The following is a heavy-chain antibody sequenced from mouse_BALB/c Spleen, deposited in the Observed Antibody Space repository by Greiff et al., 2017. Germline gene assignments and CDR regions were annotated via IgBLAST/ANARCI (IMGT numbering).Heavy chain of an antibody. Sequence: QVQLQQSGAELVRPGTSVKVSCKASGYAFTNYLIEWVKQRPGQGLEWIGVINPGSGGTNYNEKFKGKATLTADKSSSTAYMQLSSLTSDDSAVYFCARSGGNLFAYWGQGTLVTVSA. CDR1: GYAFTNYL. J-gene: IGHJ3*01. V-gene: IGHV1-54*01. CDR2: INPGSGGT. D-gene: IGHD2-1*01. CDR3: ARSGGNLFAY.